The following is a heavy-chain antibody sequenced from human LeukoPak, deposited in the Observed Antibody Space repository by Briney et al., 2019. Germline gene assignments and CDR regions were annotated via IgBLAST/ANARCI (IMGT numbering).Heavy chain of an antibody. J-gene: IGHJ6*02. Sequence: ASVKVSCKVSGYTLTELSMHWVRQAPGKGLEWMGGFDPEDGGTIYAQKFQGRVTMTEDTSTDTAYMELSSLRSEDTAVYYCATDHGGLYYYYGMDVWGQGTTVTVSS. CDR3: ATDHGGLYYYYGMDV. CDR1: GYTLTELS. V-gene: IGHV1-24*01. D-gene: IGHD4-23*01. CDR2: FDPEDGGT.